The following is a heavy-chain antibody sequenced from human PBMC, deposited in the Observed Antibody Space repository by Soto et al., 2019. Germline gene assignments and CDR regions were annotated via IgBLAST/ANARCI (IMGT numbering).Heavy chain of an antibody. V-gene: IGHV3-33*01. CDR3: AREVVTPELLYYGMDV. CDR2: IWYDGSNK. CDR1: GFTFSSYG. D-gene: IGHD3-22*01. J-gene: IGHJ6*02. Sequence: PGGSLRLSCAASGFTFSSYGMHWVRQAPGKGLEWVAVIWYDGSNKYYADSVKGRFTISRDNSKNTLYLQMNSLRAEDTAVYYCAREVVTPELLYYGMDVWGQGTTVTVSS.